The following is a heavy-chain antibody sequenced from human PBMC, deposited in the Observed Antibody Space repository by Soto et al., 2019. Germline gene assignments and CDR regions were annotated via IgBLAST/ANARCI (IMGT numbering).Heavy chain of an antibody. Sequence: EVQLLESGGGLVQPGGSLRLSCAASEFTFSSSAMGWVRQAPGKGLEWVSGIRGSVGSTYYADSVEGRFTISRDNSKNTLYLQMNSLRAEDMAVYYCAKDFYGDYPDYFGSWGQGTRVTVSS. D-gene: IGHD4-17*01. J-gene: IGHJ4*02. CDR3: AKDFYGDYPDYFGS. V-gene: IGHV3-23*01. CDR1: EFTFSSSA. CDR2: IRGSVGST.